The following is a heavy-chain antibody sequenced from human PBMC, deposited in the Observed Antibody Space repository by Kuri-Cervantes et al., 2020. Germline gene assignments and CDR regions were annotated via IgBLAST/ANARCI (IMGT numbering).Heavy chain of an antibody. CDR1: GGSFSGYY. D-gene: IGHD3-10*01. Sequence: SETLSLTCAVYGGSFSGYYWSWIRQPPGKGLAWIGEINHSGSTNYNPSLKSRVTISVDTSKDQFSLKLSSVTAADTAVYYCASTVLLWFGDKNVGAFDIWGQGTMVTVSS. J-gene: IGHJ3*02. CDR2: INHSGST. V-gene: IGHV4-34*01. CDR3: ASTVLLWFGDKNVGAFDI.